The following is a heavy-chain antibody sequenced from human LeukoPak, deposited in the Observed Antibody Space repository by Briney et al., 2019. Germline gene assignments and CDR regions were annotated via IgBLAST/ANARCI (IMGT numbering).Heavy chain of an antibody. J-gene: IGHJ4*02. D-gene: IGHD3-22*01. CDR2: INGDGSST. V-gene: IGHV3-74*01. Sequence: GGSLRLSCAASGFTFGTYWMHWVRQAPGKGLVWVSRINGDGSSTSYADSVKGRFTISRDNAKNTVYLQMDSLRADDTVVYYCARGYSSGYRIDYWGQGTLVTVSS. CDR1: GFTFGTYW. CDR3: ARGYSSGYRIDY.